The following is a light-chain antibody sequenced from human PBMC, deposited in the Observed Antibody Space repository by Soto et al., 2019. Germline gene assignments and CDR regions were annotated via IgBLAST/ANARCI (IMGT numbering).Light chain of an antibody. CDR1: QGISSY. Sequence: AIQLTQSPSSFSASTGDRVTITCRASQGISSYLAWYQQKPGKAPKLLIYAASTLQSGVPSRFSGSGSGTDFTLTISCLQSEDFATYYCQQYYSYPLAFGQGTKVDIK. V-gene: IGKV1-8*01. J-gene: IGKJ1*01. CDR2: AAS. CDR3: QQYYSYPLA.